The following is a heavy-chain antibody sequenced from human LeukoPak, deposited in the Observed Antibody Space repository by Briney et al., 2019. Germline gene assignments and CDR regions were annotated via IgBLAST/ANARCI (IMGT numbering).Heavy chain of an antibody. J-gene: IGHJ5*02. D-gene: IGHD3-3*01. CDR2: IYHDGTT. CDR1: GGYISRSNNF. Sequence: SETLSLTCTVSGGYISRSNNFWVWMRQPPGKGLEWIGSIYHDGTTYYNTSLKSRVTISVDTSKNQFSLKVTSVTAADTAVYYCAKDWTGPRFNFLDPWGQGTVVTVSS. CDR3: AKDWTGPRFNFLDP. V-gene: IGHV4-39*07.